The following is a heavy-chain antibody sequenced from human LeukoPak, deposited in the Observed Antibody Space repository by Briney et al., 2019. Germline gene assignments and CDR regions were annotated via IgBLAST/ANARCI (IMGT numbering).Heavy chain of an antibody. V-gene: IGHV4-30-4*01. CDR2: IYYSGST. D-gene: IGHD5-18*01. CDR1: GGSINTGDFY. J-gene: IGHJ6*03. CDR3: ARHDAYSYGFNYYYYYMDV. Sequence: SETLSLTCTVSGGSINTGDFYWSWIRQPPGKGLEWIGYIYYSGSTYYTPSLESRVTISLDTSKNQFSLKLTSVTAADTAVYYCARHDAYSYGFNYYYYYMDVWGKGTTVTVSS.